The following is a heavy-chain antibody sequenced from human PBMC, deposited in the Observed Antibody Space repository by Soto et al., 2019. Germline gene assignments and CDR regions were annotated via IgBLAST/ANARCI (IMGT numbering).Heavy chain of an antibody. Sequence: EVQLLESGGGLVQPGGSLRLSCAASGFTFSSYAMAWVRQAPGKGLEWVSGISGSGDATYYADSVKGRVTISRDNSKNTLYLQMNSRRAEDTAVYYCAKAYYGGNTGYFELWGRGTLATVSS. D-gene: IGHD4-17*01. CDR2: ISGSGDAT. CDR1: GFTFSSYA. CDR3: AKAYYGGNTGYFEL. V-gene: IGHV3-23*01. J-gene: IGHJ2*01.